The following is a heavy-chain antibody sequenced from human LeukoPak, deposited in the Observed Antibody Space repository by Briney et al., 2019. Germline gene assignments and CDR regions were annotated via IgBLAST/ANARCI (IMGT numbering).Heavy chain of an antibody. CDR1: GYTFTSYY. J-gene: IGHJ4*02. D-gene: IGHD6-13*01. Sequence: ASVKVSCKASGYTFTSYYMHWVRQAPGQGLEWMGIINPSGGSTSYAQKFQGRVTMTRDMSTSTVYMELSSLGSEDTAVYYCASFGVYSSSWYPHDYWGQGTLVTVSS. CDR2: INPSGGST. V-gene: IGHV1-46*01. CDR3: ASFGVYSSSWYPHDY.